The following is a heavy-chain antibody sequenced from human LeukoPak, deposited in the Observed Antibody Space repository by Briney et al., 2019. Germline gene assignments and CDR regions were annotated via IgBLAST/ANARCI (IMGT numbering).Heavy chain of an antibody. J-gene: IGHJ4*02. V-gene: IGHV4-39*01. CDR2: VYYSGST. Sequence: SETLSLTCTVSGGSISGSSYYWGWIRQPPGKGLEWIGSVYYSGSTYYNPSLKSRVTIDTSKNQFSLKLSSVTAADTAVYYCARQLGYCSSTSCYADKVDYWGQGTLVTVSS. CDR1: GGSISGSSYY. CDR3: ARQLGYCSSTSCYADKVDY. D-gene: IGHD2-2*01.